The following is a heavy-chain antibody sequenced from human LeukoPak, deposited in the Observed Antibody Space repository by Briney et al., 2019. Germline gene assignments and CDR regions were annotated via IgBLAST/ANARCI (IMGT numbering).Heavy chain of an antibody. V-gene: IGHV3-9*01. CDR2: ISWNSGSI. J-gene: IGHJ6*02. CDR1: GFTFDDYA. D-gene: IGHD4-17*01. CDR3: AKDIWGAQALRMTLGWYYYGMDV. Sequence: GGSLRLSCAASGFTFDDYAMHWVRQAPGKGLEWVSGISWNSGSIGYADSVKGRFTISRDNAKNSLYLQMNSLRAEDTALYYCAKDIWGAQALRMTLGWYYYGMDVWGQGTTVTVSS.